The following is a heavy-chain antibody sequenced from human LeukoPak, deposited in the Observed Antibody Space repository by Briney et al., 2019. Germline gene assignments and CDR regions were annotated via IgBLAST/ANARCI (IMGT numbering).Heavy chain of an antibody. CDR2: IYYSGST. CDR3: ARVVPAASDWFDP. D-gene: IGHD2-2*01. J-gene: IGHJ5*02. CDR1: GGSIGRGGYY. Sequence: SETLSLTCTVSGGSIGRGGYYWSWIRQHPGKGLEWIGYIYYSGSTYYNPSLKSRVTISVDTSKNQFSLKLSSVTAADTAVYYCARVVPAASDWFDPWGQGTLVTVSS. V-gene: IGHV4-31*03.